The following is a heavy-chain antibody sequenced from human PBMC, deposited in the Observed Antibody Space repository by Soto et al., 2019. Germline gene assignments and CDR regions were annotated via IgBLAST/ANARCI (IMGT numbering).Heavy chain of an antibody. Sequence: QVQLVQSGAEVKKPGASVKLSCKASGYTFINYYIHWVRQAPGQGLEWMGIFNPTSGSTNYAQKFQGRVNLTRDTSTRTVYMELSSLRFDDTAVYYCARDLAAGDYWGQGTLVTVSS. CDR1: GYTFINYY. CDR3: ARDLAAGDY. J-gene: IGHJ4*02. V-gene: IGHV1-46*01. CDR2: FNPTSGST. D-gene: IGHD6-13*01.